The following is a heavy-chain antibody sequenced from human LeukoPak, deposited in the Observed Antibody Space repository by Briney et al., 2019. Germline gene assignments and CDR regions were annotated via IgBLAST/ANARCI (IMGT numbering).Heavy chain of an antibody. CDR3: ARGRRPGFLTGYYKGRSAFDI. J-gene: IGHJ3*02. D-gene: IGHD3-9*01. Sequence: SETLSLTCAVYGGSFSGYYWSWIRQPPGKGLEWIGEINHSGSTNYNPSLKSRVTISVDTSKNQCSLKLSSVTAADTAVYYCARGRRPGFLTGYYKGRSAFDIWGQGTMVTVSS. CDR1: GGSFSGYY. V-gene: IGHV4-34*01. CDR2: INHSGST.